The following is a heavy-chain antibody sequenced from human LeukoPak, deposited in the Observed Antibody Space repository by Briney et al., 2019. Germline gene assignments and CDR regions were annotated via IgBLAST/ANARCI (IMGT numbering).Heavy chain of an antibody. V-gene: IGHV4-4*07. CDR2: IYYSGSA. D-gene: IGHD3-10*01. Sequence: SETLSLTCTVSGGSISSYYWSWIRQPAGKGLEWIGNIYYSGSAYYNPSLKGRVTMSVDTSKNQFSLKLSSVTAADTAVYYCARAPLLLWFGQSSRPYYYYMDVWGKGTTVTVSS. J-gene: IGHJ6*03. CDR1: GGSISSYY. CDR3: ARAPLLLWFGQSSRPYYYYMDV.